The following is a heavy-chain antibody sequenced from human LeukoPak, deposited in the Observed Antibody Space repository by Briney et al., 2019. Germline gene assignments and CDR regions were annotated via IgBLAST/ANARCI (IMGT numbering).Heavy chain of an antibody. J-gene: IGHJ3*02. CDR2: ISDSGST. CDR3: ARNGGSYSFDI. V-gene: IGHV4-59*08. CDR1: GDSIRSYY. Sequence: PSETLSLTCTVSGDSIRSYYGSWLRQPPGKGLEWIGYISDSGSTNYNPSLKSRVTTSIDTSKNQFSLRLSSVTAADTAVYYCARNGGSYSFDIWGQGTMVTVSS. D-gene: IGHD7-27*01.